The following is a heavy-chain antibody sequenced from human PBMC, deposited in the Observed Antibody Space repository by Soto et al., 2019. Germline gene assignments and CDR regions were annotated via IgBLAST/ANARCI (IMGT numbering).Heavy chain of an antibody. Sequence: QVQLVQSGAEVKKPGSSVKVSCKASGGTFRSYSISWLRQAPGQGLEWMGGIIPIFDITNYAQKFQGRVTITADESTSTAYMELSSLGSDDTAVYSCARPDEGGYSSNHHYYYALDVWGQGTTVTV. D-gene: IGHD3-22*01. J-gene: IGHJ6*02. V-gene: IGHV1-69*01. CDR2: IIPIFDIT. CDR1: GGTFRSYS. CDR3: ARPDEGGYSSNHHYYYALDV.